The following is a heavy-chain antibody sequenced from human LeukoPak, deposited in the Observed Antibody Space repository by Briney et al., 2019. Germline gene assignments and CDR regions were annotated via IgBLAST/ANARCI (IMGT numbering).Heavy chain of an antibody. CDR2: IYYSGST. J-gene: IGHJ6*03. D-gene: IGHD3-3*01. V-gene: IGHV4-59*01. CDR1: GGSISSYY. CDR3: ARATRDDFWSGYYTTPAYYYYMDV. Sequence: SETLSLTCTVSGGSISSYYWSWIRQPPGKGLEWIGYIYYSGSTNYNPSLKSRVTISVDTSKNQFSLKLSSVTAADTAVYYCARATRDDFWSGYYTTPAYYYYMDVWGKGTTVTVSS.